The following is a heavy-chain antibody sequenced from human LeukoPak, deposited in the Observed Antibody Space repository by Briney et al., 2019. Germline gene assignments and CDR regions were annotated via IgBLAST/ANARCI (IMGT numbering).Heavy chain of an antibody. CDR3: ARKYYYDSSGYRDAFDI. J-gene: IGHJ3*02. V-gene: IGHV3-11*01. CDR1: GFTFSDYY. D-gene: IGHD3-22*01. CDR2: ISSSGSTI. Sequence: GGSLRLSCAASGFTFSDYYMSWIRQAPGKGLEWVSYISSSGSTIYYADSVKGRFTISRDNAKNSLYLQMNSLRAEDTAVYYCARKYYYDSSGYRDAFDIWGQGTMVTVSS.